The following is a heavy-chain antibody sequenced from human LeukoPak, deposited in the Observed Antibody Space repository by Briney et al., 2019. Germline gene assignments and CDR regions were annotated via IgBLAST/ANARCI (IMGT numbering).Heavy chain of an antibody. CDR1: GFTFSSYA. Sequence: GGSLRLSCAASGFTFSSYAMHWVRQAPGKGLEWVAVISYDGSNKYYADSVKGRFTISRDNSKNTLYLQMNSLRAEDTAVYYCARVGLRIQLWLLDYWGQGTLVTVSS. V-gene: IGHV3-30-3*01. CDR2: ISYDGSNK. J-gene: IGHJ4*02. CDR3: ARVGLRIQLWLLDY. D-gene: IGHD5-18*01.